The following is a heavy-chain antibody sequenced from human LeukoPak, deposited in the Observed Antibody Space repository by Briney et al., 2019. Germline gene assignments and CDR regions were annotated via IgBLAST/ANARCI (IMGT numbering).Heavy chain of an antibody. V-gene: IGHV1-8*01. CDR1: GYTFSSDD. CDR3: ARFSLGGWRFDY. Sequence: GASVKVSCKASGYTFSSDDINWVLQANGQGLEWMGWMNPNSGNTGYAQKFQGRVTMTRNTSISTAYMELSSLRSEDTAVYYCARFSLGGWRFDYWGQGTLVTVSS. J-gene: IGHJ4*02. CDR2: MNPNSGNT. D-gene: IGHD6-19*01.